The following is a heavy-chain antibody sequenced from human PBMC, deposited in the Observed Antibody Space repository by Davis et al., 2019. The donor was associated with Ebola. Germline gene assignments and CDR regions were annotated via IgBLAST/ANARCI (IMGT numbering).Heavy chain of an antibody. Sequence: PGGSLRLSCTVSGGSISSYYWSWIRQPPGKGLEWIGYIYYSGSTNYNPSLKSRVTISVDTSKNQFSLKLSSVTAADTAVYYCARDLVPPRFDPWGQGTLVTVSS. CDR3: ARDLVPPRFDP. CDR2: IYYSGST. CDR1: GGSISSYY. D-gene: IGHD3-16*02. V-gene: IGHV4-59*01. J-gene: IGHJ5*02.